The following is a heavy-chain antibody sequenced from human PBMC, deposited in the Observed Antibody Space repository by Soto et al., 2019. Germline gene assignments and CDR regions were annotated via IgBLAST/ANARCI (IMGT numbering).Heavy chain of an antibody. Sequence: SETLSLTCAVYGGSFSGYYWSWIRQPPGKGLEWIWEINHSGRTKYNPPLKSRVTISVDTSKNQFSLKLSSVTAADTAVYYCATRGRLYYGMDXWGQGTTLTVS. CDR2: INHSGRT. D-gene: IGHD2-15*01. V-gene: IGHV4-34*01. CDR3: ATRGRLYYGMDX. CDR1: GGSFSGYY. J-gene: IGHJ6*02.